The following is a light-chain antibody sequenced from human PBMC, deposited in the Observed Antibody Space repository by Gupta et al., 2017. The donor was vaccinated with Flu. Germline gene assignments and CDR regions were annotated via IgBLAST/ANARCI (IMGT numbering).Light chain of an antibody. J-gene: IGKJ5*01. Sequence: PSSLSASVGDRVTITCRASQSISSYLNWYQQKPGKAPKLLIYAASSLQSGDPSRFSGSGSGTDFTLTISSLQPEDFATYYCQQSYSTPITFGQGTRLEIK. CDR3: QQSYSTPIT. CDR2: AAS. V-gene: IGKV1-39*01. CDR1: QSISSY.